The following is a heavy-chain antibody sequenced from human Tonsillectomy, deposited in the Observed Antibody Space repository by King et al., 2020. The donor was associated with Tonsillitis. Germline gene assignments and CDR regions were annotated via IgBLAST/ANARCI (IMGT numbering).Heavy chain of an antibody. D-gene: IGHD3-10*01. CDR2: ISGYNDNT. Sequence: VQLVQSGAEVKKPGASVKVSCKASGYTFTNYGISWVRQAPGQGLEWMGRISGYNDNTNYAEKIQGRVTMTTDTSTSTAYMELRSRRSDDTAVYYCARRAYHYGSGSFSDYYGMDVWGQGTTVTVSS. J-gene: IGHJ6*02. V-gene: IGHV1-18*04. CDR1: GYTFTNYG. CDR3: ARRAYHYGSGSFSDYYGMDV.